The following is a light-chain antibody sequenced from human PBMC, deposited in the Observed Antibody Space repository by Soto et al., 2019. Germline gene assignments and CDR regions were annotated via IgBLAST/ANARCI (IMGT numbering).Light chain of an antibody. CDR3: QSYYSRRSGVV. J-gene: IGLJ2*01. V-gene: IGLV1-40*01. CDR1: SSNIWAGYD. CDR2: GNS. Sequence: QSVLTPPPAVSGAPGQRVTISCTGSSSNIWAGYDVHWYQQLPGTAPKLLIYGNSTRPSGVPDRFSGSKSGPSASLAITGLPAEDEDDYCCQSYYSRRSGVVFGGGTPLTVL.